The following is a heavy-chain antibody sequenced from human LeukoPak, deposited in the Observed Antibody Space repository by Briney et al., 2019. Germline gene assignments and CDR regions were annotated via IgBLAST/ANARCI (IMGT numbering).Heavy chain of an antibody. CDR3: ARGYSYVFD. CDR2: INQSGST. V-gene: IGHV4-34*01. J-gene: IGHJ4*02. CDR1: GGSFSGYY. D-gene: IGHD5-18*01. Sequence: SETLSLTCAVYGGSFSGYYWSWIRQPPGKGLEWIGEINQSGSTNYNPFLKSRVTISVDTSKNQFSLKLSSVTAADTAVYYCARGYSYVFDWGQGTLVTVSS.